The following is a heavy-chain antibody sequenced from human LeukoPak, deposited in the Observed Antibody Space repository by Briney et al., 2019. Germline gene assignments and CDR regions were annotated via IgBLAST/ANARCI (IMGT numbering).Heavy chain of an antibody. D-gene: IGHD3-10*02. J-gene: IGHJ6*04. Sequence: GGSLRLSCAASGFTFSSYGMNWVRQAPGKGLEWVTLISYDGSNKYYADSVKGRFTISRDNSKKTLYLQMNSLRAEDTAVCYCAELGITMIGGVWGKGTTVTISS. CDR2: ISYDGSNK. CDR1: GFTFSSYG. V-gene: IGHV3-30*18. CDR3: AELGITMIGGV.